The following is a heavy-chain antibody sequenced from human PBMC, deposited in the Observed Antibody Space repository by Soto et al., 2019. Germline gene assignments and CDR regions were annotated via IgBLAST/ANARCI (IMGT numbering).Heavy chain of an antibody. J-gene: IGHJ3*02. CDR3: ARSSSGPPPDVFDI. V-gene: IGHV1-18*01. Sequence: GASVKVSCKASGYTFTNYGISWARQAPGQGLEWMGWISAYNGNTNYAQKLQGRVTMTTDTSTSTAYMELRSLRSDDTAVYYCARSSSGPPPDVFDIWGQGTMVTVSS. CDR2: ISAYNGNT. CDR1: GYTFTNYG. D-gene: IGHD6-19*01.